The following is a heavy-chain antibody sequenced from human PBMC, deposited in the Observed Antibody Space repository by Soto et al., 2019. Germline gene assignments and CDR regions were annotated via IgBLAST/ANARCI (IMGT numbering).Heavy chain of an antibody. V-gene: IGHV4-59*01. CDR3: VREAYIGYGHAIDH. D-gene: IGHD5-12*01. J-gene: IGHJ4*02. CDR1: GVTISTYS. Sequence: PSEPLSLTCGVSGVTISTYSWSWIRQPPGKGLEWIGYNYHSGTTNYNPSLKSRVTISVDTSKNQFSLRLTSVTAADTAIYYCVREAYIGYGHAIDHWGQGILVTVSS. CDR2: NYHSGTT.